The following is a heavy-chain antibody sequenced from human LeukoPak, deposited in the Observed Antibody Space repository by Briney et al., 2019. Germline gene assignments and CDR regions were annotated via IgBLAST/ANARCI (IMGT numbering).Heavy chain of an antibody. V-gene: IGHV3-48*01. CDR3: ARDSRYSFDY. Sequence: GGSLRLSCAASGLTFSSYSMNWVRQAPGKGLEWVSYIGSSSGTIFYADSVKRRFTIYRDNAKNSLYLQMNTLRAEDTAVYYCARDSRYSFDYWGQGSLVSVSS. CDR1: GLTFSSYS. CDR2: IGSSSGTI. J-gene: IGHJ4*02. D-gene: IGHD6-25*01.